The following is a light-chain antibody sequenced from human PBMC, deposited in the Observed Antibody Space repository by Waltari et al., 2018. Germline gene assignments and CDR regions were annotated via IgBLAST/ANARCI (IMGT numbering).Light chain of an antibody. J-gene: IGLJ2*01. CDR1: SSDVGGYKY. Sequence: QSALTQPASVSGSPGQSITISCTGTSSDVGGYKYVSWYQHHPGKAPKLLLYEVNNRPSGVSSRFSGSKSGNMASLPISGLQPEDEADYYCSSYTSSSTLVFGGGTKLTVL. V-gene: IGLV2-14*01. CDR2: EVN. CDR3: SSYTSSSTLV.